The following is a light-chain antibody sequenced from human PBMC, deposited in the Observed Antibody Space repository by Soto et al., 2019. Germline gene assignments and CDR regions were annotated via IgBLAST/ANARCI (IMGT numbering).Light chain of an antibody. V-gene: IGLV1-40*01. CDR3: QSYDSSVTGRRV. J-gene: IGLJ2*01. Sequence: QAVVTQPPSVSGAPGQRVTISCTGSSSNIGAGYDVHWYQQLPGTAPKLLIYGNSNRPSGVPDRFSGSKSGTSASLAITGIQAEDEADYYCQSYDSSVTGRRVFGGGTKLTVL. CDR1: SSNIGAGYD. CDR2: GNS.